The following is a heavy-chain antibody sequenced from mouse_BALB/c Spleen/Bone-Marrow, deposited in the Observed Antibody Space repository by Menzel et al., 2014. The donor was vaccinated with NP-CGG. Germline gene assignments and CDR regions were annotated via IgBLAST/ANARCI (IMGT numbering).Heavy chain of an antibody. D-gene: IGHD1-1*01. CDR1: GFNIKDTH. J-gene: IGHJ2*01. V-gene: IGHV14-3*02. CDR2: IDPANGNT. CDR3: AYGSSYDYFDY. Sequence: DVKLVESGAELVKPGASVKLSCTPSGFNIKDTHMHWVKQRPEQGLEWIGRIDPANGNTKYDPKFQGKATITVDTSSATAYLQLSSLTSEDTAVYYCAYGSSYDYFDYWGQGTTLTVSS.